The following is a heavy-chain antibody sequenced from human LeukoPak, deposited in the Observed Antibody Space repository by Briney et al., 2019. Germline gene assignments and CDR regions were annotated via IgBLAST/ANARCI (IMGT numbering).Heavy chain of an antibody. CDR3: ARLTHSYYSDTSGYYPYYYMDV. V-gene: IGHV4-39*02. J-gene: IGHJ6*03. CDR1: GASISSSDYY. CDR2: INYSGST. D-gene: IGHD3-22*01. Sequence: SETLSLTCSVSGASISSSDYYWGWIRQPPGKGLEWIGRINYSGSTYYNPSLKSRVTISVDTSKNHFSLRLTSMTAVDTAVYYCARLTHSYYSDTSGYYPYYYMDVWGKGTTVTVSS.